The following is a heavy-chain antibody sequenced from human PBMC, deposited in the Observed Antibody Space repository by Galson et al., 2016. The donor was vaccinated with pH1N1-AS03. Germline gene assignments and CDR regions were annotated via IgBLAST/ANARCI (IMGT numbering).Heavy chain of an antibody. CDR3: SIQPPFYDTSGLPDAFDI. D-gene: IGHD3-22*01. Sequence: SVKVSCKASGYSFTDYYIHWVRQAPGLGLDWMGRFDPSTGSSKYAQQLLDRFIMTRDTSISTAYMELSRLTSDDTAIYYCSIQPPFYDTSGLPDAFDIWGQGTMVTVSS. V-gene: IGHV1-2*06. J-gene: IGHJ3*02. CDR2: FDPSTGSS. CDR1: GYSFTDYY.